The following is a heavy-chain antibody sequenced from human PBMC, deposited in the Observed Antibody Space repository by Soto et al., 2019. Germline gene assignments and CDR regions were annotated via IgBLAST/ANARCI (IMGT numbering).Heavy chain of an antibody. D-gene: IGHD5-18*01. Sequence: SETLSLTCTVSGGSISSSSYYWGWIRQPPGKGLEWIGSIYYSGSTYYNPSLKSRVTISVDTSKNQFSLKLSSVTAADTAVYYCARRNPDTAKIGWFDPWGQGTMVTVS. CDR2: IYYSGST. CDR1: GGSISSSSYY. CDR3: ARRNPDTAKIGWFDP. J-gene: IGHJ5*02. V-gene: IGHV4-39*01.